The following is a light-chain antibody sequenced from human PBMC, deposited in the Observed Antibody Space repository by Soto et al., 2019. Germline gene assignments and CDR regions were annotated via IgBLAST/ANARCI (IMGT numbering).Light chain of an antibody. J-gene: IGKJ4*01. Sequence: EIVMTQSPPTLSVSPGERATLSCRASQSVSSNLAWYQQKPGQAPRLLIYGASTRATDIPARFSGSGSGTEFTFTISSLQSEDFAVYYCQQFSNWPVTFGGGTKVEIK. CDR1: QSVSSN. CDR2: GAS. V-gene: IGKV3-15*01. CDR3: QQFSNWPVT.